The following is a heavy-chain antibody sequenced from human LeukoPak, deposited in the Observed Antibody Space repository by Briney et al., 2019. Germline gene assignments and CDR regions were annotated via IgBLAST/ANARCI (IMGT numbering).Heavy chain of an antibody. Sequence: PSETLSLTCAVYGGSFSGYYWSWIRQPPGKGLEWIGEISHSGSTNYNPSLKSRVTISVDTSKNQFSPKLSSVTAADTAVYYCARGRVTMVPDYWGQGTLVTVSS. CDR2: ISHSGST. CDR3: ARGRVTMVPDY. V-gene: IGHV4-34*01. CDR1: GGSFSGYY. D-gene: IGHD3-10*01. J-gene: IGHJ4*02.